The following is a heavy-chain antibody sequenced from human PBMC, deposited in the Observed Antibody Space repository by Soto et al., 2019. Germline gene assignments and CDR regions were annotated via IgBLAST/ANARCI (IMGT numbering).Heavy chain of an antibody. CDR1: GFTFENYA. V-gene: IGHV3-23*01. D-gene: IGHD3-3*01. CDR3: TKGRFKGWFLYRGAEAY. Sequence: PGGSLRLSCTASGFTFENYAMSWVRQLPGKGLEWVSAINGGGTTTFYADSVKGRFTISRDQSKTTIYLQMDSLRVEDTAFYYCTKGRFKGWFLYRGAEAYWGRGSQDTVSS. J-gene: IGHJ4*02. CDR2: INGGGTTT.